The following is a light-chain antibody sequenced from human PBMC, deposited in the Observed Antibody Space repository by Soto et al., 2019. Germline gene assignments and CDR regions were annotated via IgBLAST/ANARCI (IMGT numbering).Light chain of an antibody. CDR1: QSISSW. Sequence: DIQMTQSPSTLSASVGDRVTITCRASQSISSWLAWYQQKPGKAPKLLIYKASSLESRVPSRFSGSGSGTEFTLTISSLQPDDFATYYCQQYSSYSPRYTFGQGTKLEIK. J-gene: IGKJ2*01. CDR3: QQYSSYSPRYT. CDR2: KAS. V-gene: IGKV1-5*03.